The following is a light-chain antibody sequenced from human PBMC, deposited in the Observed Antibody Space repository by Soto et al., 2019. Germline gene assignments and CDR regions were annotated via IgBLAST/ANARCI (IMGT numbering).Light chain of an antibody. Sequence: QSALTQPASVSESPGQSITISCNGTSSDVGASDFVSWYQQHPGKAPELIIYEISNRPSGVSSRFSGSKSGNTASLTISGLQAEDESDYYCSSYTTSHTLVFGGGTQLTVL. CDR1: SSDVGASDF. CDR3: SSYTTSHTLV. CDR2: EIS. J-gene: IGLJ2*01. V-gene: IGLV2-14*01.